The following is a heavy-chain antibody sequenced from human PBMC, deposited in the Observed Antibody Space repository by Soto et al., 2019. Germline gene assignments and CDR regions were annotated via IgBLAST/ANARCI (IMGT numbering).Heavy chain of an antibody. CDR2: MWYDGRDT. CDR3: AKARSGSWHEGYYFDN. V-gene: IGHV3-33*03. D-gene: IGHD2-15*01. CDR1: GFTFSSYG. Sequence: QVQLVESGGGVVQPGGSLRLSCAASGFTFSSYGMHWVRQAPGKGLEWLAVMWYDGRDTYYADSVRGRFTISRDNSKNTVYLHLNSLRVEDKAVYYGAKARSGSWHEGYYFDNWGQGTLVTVSS. J-gene: IGHJ4*02.